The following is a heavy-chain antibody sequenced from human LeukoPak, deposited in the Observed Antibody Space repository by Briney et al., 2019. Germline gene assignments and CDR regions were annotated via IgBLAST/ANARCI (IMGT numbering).Heavy chain of an antibody. J-gene: IGHJ6*03. D-gene: IGHD3-22*01. V-gene: IGHV4-4*07. CDR3: ARGADYYDASGYKYYYYMDV. Sequence: PSETLSLTCTVSGGSISSYYWTWIRQPAGKGLEWIGRIYASGSTNYNPSLKSRVTMSVDTSKNQFSLKLSSVTAADTAVYYRARGADYYDASGYKYYYYMDVWGKGTTVTVSS. CDR2: IYASGST. CDR1: GGSISSYY.